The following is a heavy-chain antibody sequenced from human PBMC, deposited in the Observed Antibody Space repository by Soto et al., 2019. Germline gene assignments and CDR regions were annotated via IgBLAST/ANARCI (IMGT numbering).Heavy chain of an antibody. V-gene: IGHV1-8*01. Sequence: GASVKVSCKASGYTFTSYDINWVRQATGQGLEWMGWMNPNSGNTGYAQKFQGRVTMTRNTSISTAYMELSSLRSEDTAVYYCARGPGSGWPYYYYYYGMDVWGQGTTVTVSS. J-gene: IGHJ6*02. CDR2: MNPNSGNT. CDR3: ARGPGSGWPYYYYYYGMDV. CDR1: GYTFTSYD. D-gene: IGHD6-19*01.